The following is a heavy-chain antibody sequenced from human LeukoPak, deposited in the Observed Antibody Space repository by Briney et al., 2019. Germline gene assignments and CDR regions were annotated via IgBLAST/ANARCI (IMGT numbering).Heavy chain of an antibody. J-gene: IGHJ4*02. V-gene: IGHV3-43*02. CDR1: GLTFHDYA. CDR3: AKESGKFDY. CDR2: ISADGGST. Sequence: GGSLRLSCVASGLTFHDYAMHWVRQAPGKGLEWVSLISADGGSTFYADSVRGRFSISRDNSKNSLYLQMNSLGTEDTAVYYCAKESGKFDYWGQGTLVAVSS.